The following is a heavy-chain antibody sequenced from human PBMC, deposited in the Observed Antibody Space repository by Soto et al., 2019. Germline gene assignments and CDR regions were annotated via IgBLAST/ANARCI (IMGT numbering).Heavy chain of an antibody. CDR2: ISAYNGNT. D-gene: IGHD3-3*01. J-gene: IGHJ3*02. CDR3: ERDYDFWSGSVDAFDI. CDR1: GYTFTSYG. V-gene: IGHV1-18*01. Sequence: ASVKVSCKASGYTFTSYGISWVRQAPGQGLEWMGWISAYNGNTNYAQKLQGRVTMTTDTSTSTAYMELRSLRSDDTAVYYCERDYDFWSGSVDAFDIWGQGTMVTVSS.